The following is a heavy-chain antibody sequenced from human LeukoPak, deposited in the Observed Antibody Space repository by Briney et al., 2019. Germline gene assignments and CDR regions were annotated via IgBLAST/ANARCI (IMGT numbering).Heavy chain of an antibody. D-gene: IGHD6-13*01. Sequence: GGSLRLSCAVSGFTFNTYSMNWVRQAPGKGLEWVSTISSSSNYIYYGESVKGRFTISRDNAKNSLYLQMNSLRAEDTAVYYCAREAIAAAPFDYWGQGTLVTVSS. CDR1: GFTFNTYS. CDR3: AREAIAAAPFDY. V-gene: IGHV3-21*01. CDR2: ISSSSNYI. J-gene: IGHJ4*02.